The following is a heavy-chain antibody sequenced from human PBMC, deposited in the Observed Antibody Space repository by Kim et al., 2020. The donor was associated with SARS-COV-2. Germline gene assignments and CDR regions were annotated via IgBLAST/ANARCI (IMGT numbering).Heavy chain of an antibody. J-gene: IGHJ1*01. CDR2: ISGSGGRT. CDR3: ALGWDYVWGSYRLAEYFQH. Sequence: GGSLRLSCAASGFTFSTYAMSWVRQAPGKGLEWVSAISGSGGRTYYADSVKGRFTISRDNSKSSLYVQMNSLRAEDTAVYYCALGWDYVWGSYRLAEYFQHWGQGTLVTVSS. CDR1: GFTFSTYA. D-gene: IGHD3-16*02. V-gene: IGHV3-23*01.